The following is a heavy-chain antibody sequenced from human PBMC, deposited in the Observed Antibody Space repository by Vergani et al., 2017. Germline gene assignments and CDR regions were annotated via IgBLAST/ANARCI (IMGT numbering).Heavy chain of an antibody. CDR2: ISGTAGSP. D-gene: IGHD2-21*01. CDR1: GFHYNQYG. J-gene: IGHJ1*01. Sequence: EVKVLESGGGLVPTGGSLRLSWAGSGFHYNQYGMSWVRQAPGRGLDWVSSISGTAGSPMYAESVKGRFTVSRDNSKNTVYLQMNDLRVDDTAVYYCVKQSSILSRRGDLHHWGQGTLVTVSS. CDR3: VKQSSILSRRGDLHH. V-gene: IGHV3-23*01.